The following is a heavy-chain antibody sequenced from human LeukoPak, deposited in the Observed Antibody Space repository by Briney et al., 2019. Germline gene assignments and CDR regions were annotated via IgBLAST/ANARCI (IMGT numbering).Heavy chain of an antibody. CDR2: ISTIGIT. J-gene: IGHJ6*03. V-gene: IGHV4-61*02. D-gene: IGHD2-15*01. CDR1: SGSISSSNYY. Sequence: SETLSLTCTVSSGSISSSNYYWSWIRQPAGKGLEWIGRISTIGITNYNPSLNSRVTISIDASKNQFSLKLSSVTAADTAVYYCARDGCGGSCFHYYYYYMDVWGKGTTVTISS. CDR3: ARDGCGGSCFHYYYYYMDV.